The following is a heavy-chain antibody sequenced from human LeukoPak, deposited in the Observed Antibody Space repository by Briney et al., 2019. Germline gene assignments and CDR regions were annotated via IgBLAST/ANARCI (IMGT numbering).Heavy chain of an antibody. V-gene: IGHV3-23*01. CDR1: GFTFSSNA. Sequence: GGSLRLSCAASGFTFSSNAMNWGRKAPGRGLGLGSAISGSGGSTYYADPAKGRFTISRDNSKNTTYLQMSSLRAKDTAVYYCAKDQWVMIRGVHVFWGQGTLVTVSS. CDR3: AKDQWVMIRGVHVF. J-gene: IGHJ4*02. D-gene: IGHD3-10*01. CDR2: ISGSGGST.